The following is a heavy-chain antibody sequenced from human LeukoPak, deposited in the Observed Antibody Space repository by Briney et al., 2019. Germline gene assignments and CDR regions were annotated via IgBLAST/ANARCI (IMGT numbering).Heavy chain of an antibody. Sequence: PGRSLRLSCAASGFTFRGYGMHWVRQAPGKGLEWVAVISYDGSNEDYAVSEKGRFTISRDNSKNTLYLQMSSLRAEDTAVYYCLPNLDIVVTETFDYWGQGTLVTVSS. D-gene: IGHD2-15*01. V-gene: IGHV3-30*03. CDR1: GFTFRGYG. J-gene: IGHJ4*02. CDR2: ISYDGSNE. CDR3: LPNLDIVVTETFDY.